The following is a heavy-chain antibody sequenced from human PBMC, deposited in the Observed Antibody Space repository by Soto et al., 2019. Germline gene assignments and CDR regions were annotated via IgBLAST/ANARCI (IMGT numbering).Heavy chain of an antibody. CDR1: GDSVSSNSAA. J-gene: IGHJ4*02. CDR3: ARGGFGVAVANFDY. D-gene: IGHD6-19*01. CDR2: TYYRSRWYN. V-gene: IGHV6-1*01. Sequence: SQTLSLTCAISGDSVSSNSAAWNWIRQSPSRGLEWLGRTYYRSRWYNDYAVSVKSRMTVNPDTSRNQFSLQLNSVTPEDTAVYHCARGGFGVAVANFDYWGQGTLVTVSS.